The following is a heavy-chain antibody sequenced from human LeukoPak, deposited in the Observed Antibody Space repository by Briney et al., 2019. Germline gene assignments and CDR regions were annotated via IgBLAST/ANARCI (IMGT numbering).Heavy chain of an antibody. CDR3: AREPTITIFGVVMTEHYFDY. Sequence: ASVKVSCKASGYTFTSYGISWVRQAPGQGLEWMGWISAYNGNTNYAQKFQGRVTITADESTSTAYMELSSLRSEDTAVYYCAREPTITIFGVVMTEHYFDYWGQGTLVTVSS. CDR2: ISAYNGNT. J-gene: IGHJ4*02. D-gene: IGHD3-3*01. CDR1: GYTFTSYG. V-gene: IGHV1-18*01.